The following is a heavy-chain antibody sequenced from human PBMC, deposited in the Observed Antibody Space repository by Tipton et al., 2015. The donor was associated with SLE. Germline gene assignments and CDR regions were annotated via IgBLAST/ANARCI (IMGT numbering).Heavy chain of an antibody. CDR2: IYYSGST. V-gene: IGHV4-59*01. J-gene: IGHJ4*02. D-gene: IGHD3-10*01. CDR3: AREGEDYFGSGSYFDS. CDR1: GGSISSYY. Sequence: TLSLTCTVSGGSISSYYWSWIRQPPGKGLEWIGYIYYSGSTNYNPSPKSRVTISVDTSKNQFSLKLSSVTAADTAVYYCAREGEDYFGSGSYFDSWGQGTLVTVSS.